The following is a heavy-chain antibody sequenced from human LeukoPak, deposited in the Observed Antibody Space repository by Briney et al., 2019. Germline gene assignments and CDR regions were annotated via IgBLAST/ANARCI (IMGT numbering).Heavy chain of an antibody. CDR3: AELGITMIGGV. CDR2: ISSSGSTI. V-gene: IGHV3-48*03. J-gene: IGHJ6*04. D-gene: IGHD3-10*02. CDR1: GFTFSGSA. Sequence: GGSLRLSCAASGFTFSGSALHWVRQAPGKGLEWVSYISSSGSTIYYADSVKGRFTISRDNAKNSLYLQMNSLRAEDTAVYYCAELGITMIGGVWGKGTTVTISS.